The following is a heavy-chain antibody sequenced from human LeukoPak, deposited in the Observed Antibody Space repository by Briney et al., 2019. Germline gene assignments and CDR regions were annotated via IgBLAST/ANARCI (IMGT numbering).Heavy chain of an antibody. CDR1: GFHFSNER. J-gene: IGHJ4*02. Sequence: GGSLRLSCSASGFHFSNERMPSVRQAPGKGLLWVSHINNDGSNPTYADSVMGRFTISRDNAKSTLYLHMNSLRAEDTGVYFCAKSDPPLPYWGQGTLVTVSS. V-gene: IGHV3-74*01. CDR2: INNDGSNP. CDR3: AKSDPPLPY.